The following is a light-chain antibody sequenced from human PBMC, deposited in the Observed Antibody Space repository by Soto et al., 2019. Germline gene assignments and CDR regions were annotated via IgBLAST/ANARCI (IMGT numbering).Light chain of an antibody. CDR3: KQRSNRV. Sequence: ETVLTQSPATLSLSPGERATLSCRASQSVSIYLAWYQQKPGQAPRLLIYDASKRAPGVPARFSGSGSGTDFSLTISSLETEDFGVYYCKQRSNRVFGHGTKVDIK. CDR1: QSVSIY. J-gene: IGKJ1*01. V-gene: IGKV3-11*01. CDR2: DAS.